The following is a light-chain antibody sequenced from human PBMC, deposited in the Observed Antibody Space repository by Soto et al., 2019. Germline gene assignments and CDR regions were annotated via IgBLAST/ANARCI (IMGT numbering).Light chain of an antibody. J-gene: IGKJ5*01. V-gene: IGKV1-12*01. CDR2: AAS. Sequence: DIQMTQSPSSVSASVGDRVTITCRASQGIYSWIAWYQQKPGRAPKLLIYAASNLQSGVPVRFSGSGSGTDFILSINSLQPEDVATYYCQQLNSFPLTFGQGTRLEIK. CDR3: QQLNSFPLT. CDR1: QGIYSW.